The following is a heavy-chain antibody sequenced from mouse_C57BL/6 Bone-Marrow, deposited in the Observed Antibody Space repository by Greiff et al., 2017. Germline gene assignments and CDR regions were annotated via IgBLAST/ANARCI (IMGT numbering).Heavy chain of an antibody. J-gene: IGHJ1*03. Sequence: VQLQQSGPELVKPGASVKISCKASGYAFSSSWMNWVKQRPGKGLEWIGRIYPGDGDTNYNGKFKGKATLTADKSSSTAYMRLSSLTSEDSAVYFCARHYYGSSYWYFDVWGTGTTVTVSS. D-gene: IGHD1-1*01. CDR3: ARHYYGSSYWYFDV. V-gene: IGHV1-82*01. CDR1: GYAFSSSW. CDR2: IYPGDGDT.